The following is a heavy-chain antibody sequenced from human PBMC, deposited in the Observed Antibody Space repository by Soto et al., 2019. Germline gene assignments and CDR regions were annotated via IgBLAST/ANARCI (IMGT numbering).Heavy chain of an antibody. CDR1: GYSFTSYW. CDR2: IYPGDSDT. Sequence: GESLKISCKGSGYSFTSYWIGWVRQMPGKGLEWMGIIYPGDSDTRYSPSFQGQVTISADKSISTAYLQWSSLKASDTAMYYCARRARRNYDFWSGYYRNWFDPWGQGTLGTVSS. V-gene: IGHV5-51*01. D-gene: IGHD3-3*01. J-gene: IGHJ5*02. CDR3: ARRARRNYDFWSGYYRNWFDP.